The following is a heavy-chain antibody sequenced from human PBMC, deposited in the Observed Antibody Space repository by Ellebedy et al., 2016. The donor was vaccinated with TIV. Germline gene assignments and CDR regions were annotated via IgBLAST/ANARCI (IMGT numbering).Heavy chain of an antibody. CDR1: GFNFSDYY. V-gene: IGHV3-11*04. J-gene: IGHJ4*02. Sequence: GGSLRLSCVVSGFNFSDYYMTWIRQAPGKGLEWVSYISRTSSAMYYADSVKGRFTISRDNTKRSLHLQMNSLRAADTAVYYCARGSGDFGDYVQDYWGQGSMVIVSS. CDR2: ISRTSSAM. D-gene: IGHD4-17*01. CDR3: ARGSGDFGDYVQDY.